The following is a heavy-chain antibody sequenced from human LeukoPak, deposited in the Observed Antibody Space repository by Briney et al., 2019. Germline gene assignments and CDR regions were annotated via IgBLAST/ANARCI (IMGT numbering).Heavy chain of an antibody. CDR1: GFTFSSYS. V-gene: IGHV3-48*04. D-gene: IGHD1-26*01. CDR3: ARDRGWELPFDY. CDR2: ISSSSTI. Sequence: GGSLRLSCAASGFTFSSYSMNWVRQAPGKGLEWVSYISSSSTIYYADSVKGRFTISRDNAKNSLYLQMNSLRAEDTAVYYCARDRGWELPFDYWGQGTLVTVSS. J-gene: IGHJ4*02.